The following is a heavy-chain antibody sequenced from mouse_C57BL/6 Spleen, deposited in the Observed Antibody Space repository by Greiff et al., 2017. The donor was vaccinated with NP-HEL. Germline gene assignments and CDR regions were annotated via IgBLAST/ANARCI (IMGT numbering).Heavy chain of an antibody. CDR3: ARATNYYGSLDY. Sequence: EVQGLESGPGLVKPSQSLSLTCSVTGYSITSGYYWNWIRQFPGNKLEWMGYISYDGSNNYNPSLKNQISITRDTSKNQFFLKLNSVTTEDTATYSGARATNYYGSLDYWGQGTTLTVSS. J-gene: IGHJ2*01. CDR2: ISYDGSN. CDR1: GYSITSGYY. D-gene: IGHD1-1*01. V-gene: IGHV3-6*01.